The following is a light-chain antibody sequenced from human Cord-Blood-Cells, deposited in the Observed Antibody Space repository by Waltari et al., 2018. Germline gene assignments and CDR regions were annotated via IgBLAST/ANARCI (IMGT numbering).Light chain of an antibody. V-gene: IGKV1-39*01. Sequence: DIQMTQSPSSLSVSVGDRVTITCRASQSISSYLNWYQQKPGKAPKLLIYAASSLQSGVPSRFSGSGSGTDFTLTISSLQPEDFATYYCQQSYSTPFTFGTGTKVDIK. CDR2: AAS. J-gene: IGKJ3*01. CDR3: QQSYSTPFT. CDR1: QSISSY.